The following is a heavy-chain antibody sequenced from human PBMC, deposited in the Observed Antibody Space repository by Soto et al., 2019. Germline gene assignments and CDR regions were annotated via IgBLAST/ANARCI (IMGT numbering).Heavy chain of an antibody. V-gene: IGHV3-30*03. CDR1: GFTFSSYG. Sequence: GGSLRLSCAASGFTFSSYGMHWVRQAPGKGLEWVAVISYDGSNKYYADSVKGRFTISRDNSKNTLYLQMNSLRAEDTAVYYCATPATGGSWYYFDYWGQGTLVTVSS. J-gene: IGHJ4*02. D-gene: IGHD6-13*01. CDR3: ATPATGGSWYYFDY. CDR2: ISYDGSNK.